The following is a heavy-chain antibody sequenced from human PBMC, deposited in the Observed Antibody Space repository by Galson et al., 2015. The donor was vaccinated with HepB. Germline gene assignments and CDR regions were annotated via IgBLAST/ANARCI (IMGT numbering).Heavy chain of an antibody. CDR1: GFTFSSYA. CDR3: ARDGRPPYDILTGYPGMDV. V-gene: IGHV3-30*04. D-gene: IGHD3-9*01. CDR2: ISYDGSNK. Sequence: SLRLSCAASGFTFSSYAMHWVRQAPGKGLEWVAVISYDGSNKYYADSVKGRFTISRDNSKNTLYLQMNSLRAEDTAVYYCARDGRPPYDILTGYPGMDVWGQGTTVTVSS. J-gene: IGHJ6*02.